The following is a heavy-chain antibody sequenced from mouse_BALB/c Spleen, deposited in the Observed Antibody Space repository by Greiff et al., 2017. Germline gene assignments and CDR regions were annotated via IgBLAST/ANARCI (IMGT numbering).Heavy chain of an antibody. Sequence: EVKLMESGGGLVQPGGSLKLSCAASGFTFSSYTMSWVRQTPEKRLEWVAYISNGGGSTYYPDTVKGRFTISRDNAKNTLYLQMSSLKSEDTAMYYCARQPAKGNYFDYWGQGTTLTVSS. CDR3: ARQPAKGNYFDY. J-gene: IGHJ2*01. CDR1: GFTFSSYT. V-gene: IGHV5-12-2*01. CDR2: ISNGGGST.